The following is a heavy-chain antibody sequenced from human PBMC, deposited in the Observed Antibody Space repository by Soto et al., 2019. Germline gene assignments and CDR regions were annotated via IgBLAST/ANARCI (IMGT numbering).Heavy chain of an antibody. CDR2: ISSGGGTI. D-gene: IGHD1-1*01. J-gene: IGHJ6*02. CDR3: ARELVTGKTGYYYYYGMDV. V-gene: IGHV3-48*03. CDR1: GFTFSSYE. Sequence: SLRLSCAASGFTFSSYEMNWVRQAPWKGLEWVSYISSGGGTIYYADSVKGRFTISRDNAKNSLYLQMNSLIAEDTAVYYCARELVTGKTGYYYYYGMDVWGQGTTVTVSS.